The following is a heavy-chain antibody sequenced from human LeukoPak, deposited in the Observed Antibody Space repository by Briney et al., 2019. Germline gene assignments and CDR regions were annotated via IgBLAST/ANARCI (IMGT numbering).Heavy chain of an antibody. CDR1: GFTFSSYG. CDR2: ISYDAKSN. CDR3: AELGITMIGGV. V-gene: IGHV3-30*18. J-gene: IGHJ6*01. D-gene: IGHD3-10*02. Sequence: QPGGSLRLSCVTSGFTFSSYGMHWVRQVPGKGLEWVAVISYDAKSNNHVDSMKGRFTISRDNSKNTLYLQMNSLRAEDPAVYYCAELGITMIGGVWGKGATVTISS.